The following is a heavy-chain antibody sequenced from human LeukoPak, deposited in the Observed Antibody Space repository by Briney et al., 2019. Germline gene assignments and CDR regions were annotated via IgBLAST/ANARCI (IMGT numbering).Heavy chain of an antibody. CDR1: GFTFSSYA. CDR2: ISGSGGST. J-gene: IGHJ3*02. Sequence: PGGSLRLSCAASGFTFSSYAMSWVRQAPGKGLEWVPAISGSGGSTYYADSVKGRFAISRDNAKNSLYLQMNSLRAEDTAVYYCARNLLSGSYVSASDIWGQGTMVTVSS. CDR3: ARNLLSGSYVSASDI. V-gene: IGHV3-23*01. D-gene: IGHD1-26*01.